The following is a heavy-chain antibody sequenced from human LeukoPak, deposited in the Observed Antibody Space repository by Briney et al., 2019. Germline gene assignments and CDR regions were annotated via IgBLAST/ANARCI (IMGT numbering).Heavy chain of an antibody. D-gene: IGHD6-6*01. V-gene: IGHV3-53*04. CDR2: IYSGGST. CDR3: ARVSRAPTSSIAARSWFDP. J-gene: IGHJ5*02. Sequence: GGSLRLSCAASGFTVSSNYMSWVRQAPGKGLEWVSVIYSGGSTYYADSVKGRFTISRHNSKNTLYLQMNSLRAEDTAVYYCARVSRAPTSSIAARSWFDPWGQGTLVTVSS. CDR1: GFTVSSNY.